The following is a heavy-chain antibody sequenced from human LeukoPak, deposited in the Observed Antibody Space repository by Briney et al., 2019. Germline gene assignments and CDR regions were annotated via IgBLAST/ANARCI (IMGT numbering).Heavy chain of an antibody. J-gene: IGHJ4*02. Sequence: ASVKVSCKASGYTFTSYGISWVRQAPGQGPEWMGIMNPSGGSTTYAQKFQGRVTMTRDTSTSTLYMELSSLRSEDTAVYYCARDRVYDYIWGSYRYKGGFFDHWGQGTLVTVSS. CDR2: MNPSGGST. CDR1: GYTFTSYG. V-gene: IGHV1-46*01. CDR3: ARDRVYDYIWGSYRYKGGFFDH. D-gene: IGHD3-16*02.